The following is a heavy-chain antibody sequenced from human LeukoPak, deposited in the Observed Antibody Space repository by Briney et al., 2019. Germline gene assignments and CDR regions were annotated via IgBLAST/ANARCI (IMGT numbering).Heavy chain of an antibody. J-gene: IGHJ6*02. CDR1: GFTFSSYA. Sequence: GGSLRLSCAASGFTFSSYAMSWVRQAPEKGLEWVSSISSSDSRTYYADSVKGRFTISRDNSKNRLYLQMNSLKTEDTAVYYCARDQYCSGGTCPYGMDVWGQGTTVTVSS. D-gene: IGHD2-15*01. CDR2: ISSSDSRT. CDR3: ARDQYCSGGTCPYGMDV. V-gene: IGHV3-23*01.